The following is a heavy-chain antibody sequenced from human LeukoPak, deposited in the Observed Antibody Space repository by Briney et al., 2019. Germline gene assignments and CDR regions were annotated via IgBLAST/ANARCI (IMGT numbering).Heavy chain of an antibody. Sequence: GGSLRLSCAVSGFTFDEYAMHWVRQAPGKGLEWVSGISWNSGLIDYADSVKGRFTISRDNAKNSLYLQTNSLRAEDTAVCYCAKEVMDCGDYYYYFDYWGQGTLVTVSS. J-gene: IGHJ4*02. CDR1: GFTFDEYA. CDR2: ISWNSGLI. CDR3: AKEVMDCGDYYYYFDY. V-gene: IGHV3-9*01. D-gene: IGHD4-17*01.